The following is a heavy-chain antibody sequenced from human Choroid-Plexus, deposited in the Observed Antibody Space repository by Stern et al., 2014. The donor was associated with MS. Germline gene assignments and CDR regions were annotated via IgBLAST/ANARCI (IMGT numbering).Heavy chain of an antibody. D-gene: IGHD3-3*01. CDR1: GFTFGNYW. Sequence: VQLVESGGGLVQPGGSLTISCTAAGFTFGNYWMTWVRQAPGKGLEWVANIKEDGTEKNYVASVKGRFTISRDNARYSLYLKMNSLRVEDRALYYWARVYNTIYGIVTQRGSGMDVWGQGTRVIVSS. V-gene: IGHV3-7*01. J-gene: IGHJ6*02. CDR2: IKEDGTEK. CDR3: ARVYNTIYGIVTQRGSGMDV.